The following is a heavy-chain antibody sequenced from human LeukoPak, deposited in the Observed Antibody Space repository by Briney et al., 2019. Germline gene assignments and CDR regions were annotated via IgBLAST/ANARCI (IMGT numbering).Heavy chain of an antibody. CDR2: VYYTGST. J-gene: IGHJ4*02. CDR3: AGATSTSMGLRYFDY. V-gene: IGHV4-59*01. Sequence: SETLSLTCSVSGGSISGYYWNWIRQPPGKGLEWIGYVYYTGSTTYSPSLKSRVTISRDTSKKQQVSLRLSSVTAADTAVYYCAGATSTSMGLRYFDYWGQGSLVTVSS. CDR1: GGSISGYY. D-gene: IGHD2/OR15-2a*01.